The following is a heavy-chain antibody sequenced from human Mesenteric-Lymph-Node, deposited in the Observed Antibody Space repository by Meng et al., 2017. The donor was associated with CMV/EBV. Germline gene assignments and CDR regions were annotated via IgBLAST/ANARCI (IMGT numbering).Heavy chain of an antibody. V-gene: IGHV3-15*01. CDR1: GFPFSNVW. Sequence: GGSLRLSCAASGFPFSNVWMSWVRQTPGKGLEWVGRIKNAIDGETTEFAAPVKGRFTISREDSKDTLYLQMTSLKTEDTAVYYCTTEHHIVEMGREYYFDFWGQGTLVTVSS. D-gene: IGHD2-8*01. CDR2: IKNAIDGETT. CDR3: TTEHHIVEMGREYYFDF. J-gene: IGHJ4*02.